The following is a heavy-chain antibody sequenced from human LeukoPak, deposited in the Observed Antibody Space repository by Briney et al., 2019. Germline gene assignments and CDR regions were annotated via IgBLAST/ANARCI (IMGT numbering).Heavy chain of an antibody. CDR1: GFTFSSYG. CDR3: ARDTTTLLAFDY. J-gene: IGHJ4*02. D-gene: IGHD1-14*01. Sequence: GGSLRLSCAASGFTFSSYGMHWVRQAPGKGLEWVAVIWYDGSDRYYTDTVKGRFTISRDNSKNTLYLQMNSLRAGDTAMYYCARDTTTLLAFDYWGQGTLVTVSS. CDR2: IWYDGSDR. V-gene: IGHV3-33*01.